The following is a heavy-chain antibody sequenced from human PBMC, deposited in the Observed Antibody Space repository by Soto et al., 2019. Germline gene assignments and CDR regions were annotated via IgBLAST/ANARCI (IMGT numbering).Heavy chain of an antibody. CDR1: GGTFSSYA. J-gene: IGHJ6*02. CDR2: IIPIFGTA. D-gene: IGHD2-2*01. V-gene: IGHV1-69*13. CDR3: ARGRIVVVPAASGNYYYGMDV. Sequence: GASVKVSCKASGGTFSSYAISWVRQAPGQGLEWMGGIIPIFGTANYAQKFQGRVTITADESTSTAYMELSSLRSEDTAVYYCARGRIVVVPAASGNYYYGMDVCGQGTTVTVS.